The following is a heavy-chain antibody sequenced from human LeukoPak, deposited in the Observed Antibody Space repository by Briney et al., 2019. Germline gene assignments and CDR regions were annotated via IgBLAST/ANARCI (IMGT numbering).Heavy chain of an antibody. D-gene: IGHD6-13*01. Sequence: GGSLRLSCAASGFTCSSYWMSWVRQAPGKGLEWVANIKQDGSEKSYVDSVKGRFTISRDNAKNSLYLQMNSLRAEDTAVYYCAREMPGIAAAGDYWGQGTLVTVSS. CDR2: IKQDGSEK. J-gene: IGHJ4*02. CDR1: GFTCSSYW. V-gene: IGHV3-7*01. CDR3: AREMPGIAAAGDY.